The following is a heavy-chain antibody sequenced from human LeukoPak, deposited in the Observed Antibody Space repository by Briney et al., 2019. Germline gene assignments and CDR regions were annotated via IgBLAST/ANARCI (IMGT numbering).Heavy chain of an antibody. Sequence: GGSLRLSCAASGFTFSSYAMSWVRQAPGKGLEWVSAISGSGGSTYYADSVKGRFTISRDNSKNTLYLRMNSLRAEDTAVYYCAKATAAYSSGWYGDYWGQGTLVTVSS. J-gene: IGHJ4*02. CDR2: ISGSGGST. D-gene: IGHD6-19*01. CDR3: AKATAAYSSGWYGDY. CDR1: GFTFSSYA. V-gene: IGHV3-23*01.